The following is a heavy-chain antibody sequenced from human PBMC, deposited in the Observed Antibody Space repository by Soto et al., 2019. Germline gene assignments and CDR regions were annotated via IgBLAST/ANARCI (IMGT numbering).Heavy chain of an antibody. CDR3: APHAWDL. Sequence: EVQLLESGGGLVQPGGSLRLSCEASGITFSRYDMSWVRQAPGKGLEWVSAINGGRSFYGDSVDGRFSVSRDNSKNTLYHQMNRLSVEDKAIYYCAPHAWDLWGQGTLVTVSS. J-gene: IGHJ5*02. CDR2: INGGRS. V-gene: IGHV3-23*01. D-gene: IGHD2-2*01. CDR1: GITFSRYD.